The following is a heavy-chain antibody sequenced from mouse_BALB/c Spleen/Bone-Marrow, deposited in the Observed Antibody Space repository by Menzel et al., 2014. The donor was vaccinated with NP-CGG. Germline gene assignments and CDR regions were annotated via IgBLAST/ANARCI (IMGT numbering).Heavy chain of an antibody. CDR2: IYYSGTI. J-gene: IGHJ2*01. V-gene: IGHV3-5*02. CDR3: ARGLYYSDY. CDR1: GISITTGNYR. Sequence: EVKLMESGPGLVKPSQTVSLTCTVTGISITTGNYRWSWIRQFPGNKLEWIGYIYYSGTITYNPSLTSRTTITRDTSKNQFFLEMNSLTAEDTATYYCARGLYYSDYWGQGTTLTVSS.